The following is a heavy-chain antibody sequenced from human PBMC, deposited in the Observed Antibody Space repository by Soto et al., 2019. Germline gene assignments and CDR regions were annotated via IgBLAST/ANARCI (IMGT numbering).Heavy chain of an antibody. CDR1: GYTFTSYG. CDR2: ISAYNGNT. CDR3: ARDRELMVSTDNWFDP. J-gene: IGHJ5*02. D-gene: IGHD2-8*01. Sequence: APVKGSCKGSGYTFTSYGISWVRQAPGQGLEWMGWISAYNGNTNYAQKLQGRVTMTTDTSTSTAYMELRSLRSDDTAVYYCARDRELMVSTDNWFDPWGQATLVTVSS. V-gene: IGHV1-18*01.